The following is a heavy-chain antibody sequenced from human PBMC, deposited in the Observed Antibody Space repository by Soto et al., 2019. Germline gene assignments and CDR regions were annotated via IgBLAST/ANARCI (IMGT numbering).Heavy chain of an antibody. CDR1: GDSISSSGYY. J-gene: IGHJ5*02. CDR3: ARGTYNWNDGTWFDP. D-gene: IGHD1-1*01. V-gene: IGHV4-31*03. CDR2: IYYTGTT. Sequence: SSETLSLTCTVSGDSISSSGYYWSWIRQHPGKGLEWIGCIYYTGTTYYNPSLRSRVTISVDSSKTQFSLKLSSVTAADTAMYYCARGTYNWNDGTWFDPWGQGTLVTVSS.